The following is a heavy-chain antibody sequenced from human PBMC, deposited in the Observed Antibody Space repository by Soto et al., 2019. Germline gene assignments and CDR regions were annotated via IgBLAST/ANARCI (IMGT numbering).Heavy chain of an antibody. J-gene: IGHJ6*02. Sequence: QVQLVQSGAEVKKPGASVKVSCKASGYTFTSYGISGVRQAPGQGLEWMGWISAYNGNTNYAQKLQGRVTMTTDTSTGTGYMDLRSFRSDDTAVSYCARVRNYADPALYYYYYYGMDVWGQGTTVTFSS. CDR3: ARVRNYADPALYYYYYYGMDV. D-gene: IGHD4-4*01. CDR1: GYTFTSYG. V-gene: IGHV1-18*01. CDR2: ISAYNGNT.